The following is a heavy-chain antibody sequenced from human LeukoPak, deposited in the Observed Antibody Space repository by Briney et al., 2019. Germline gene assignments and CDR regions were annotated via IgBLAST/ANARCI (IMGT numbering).Heavy chain of an antibody. D-gene: IGHD2-21*01. J-gene: IGHJ4*02. V-gene: IGHV4-4*02. Sequence: SGTLSLTCAVSGGSISSSNWWSWVRQPPGKGLEWIGEIYHSGSTNYNPSLKSRVTISVDKSKNQFSLKLSSVTAADTAVYYCARHGGTYSAYYFDYWGQGTLVTVSS. CDR1: GGSISSSNW. CDR3: ARHGGTYSAYYFDY. CDR2: IYHSGST.